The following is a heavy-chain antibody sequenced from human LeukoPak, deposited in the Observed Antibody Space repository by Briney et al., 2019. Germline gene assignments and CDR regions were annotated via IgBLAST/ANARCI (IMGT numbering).Heavy chain of an antibody. CDR2: INPNGGST. V-gene: IGHV1-46*01. CDR3: ARAANMFGDEFDY. CDR1: GYTFTSYY. D-gene: IGHD3-10*02. Sequence: ASVKVSCKASGYTFTSYYMNWVRQAPGQGLEWMGIINPNGGSTSYAQKFQGRVTMARATSTSTVYMELSSLRSEVTAVYYCARAANMFGDEFDYWGQGTLVTVSS. J-gene: IGHJ4*02.